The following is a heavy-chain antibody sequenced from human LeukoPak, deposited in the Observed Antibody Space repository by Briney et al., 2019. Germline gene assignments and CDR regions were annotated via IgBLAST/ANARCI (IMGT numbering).Heavy chain of an antibody. D-gene: IGHD3-22*01. CDR2: IYTSGST. J-gene: IGHJ6*03. CDR3: ARWNYDSSGYYYYYYYMDV. V-gene: IGHV4-4*07. CDR1: GGSISSYY. Sequence: SETLSITCTVSGGSISSYYWSWIRQPAGKGLEWIGRIYTSGSTNYNPSLKSRVTISVDTSKNQFSLKLSSVTAADTAVYYCARWNYDSSGYYYYYYYMDVWGKGTTVTISS.